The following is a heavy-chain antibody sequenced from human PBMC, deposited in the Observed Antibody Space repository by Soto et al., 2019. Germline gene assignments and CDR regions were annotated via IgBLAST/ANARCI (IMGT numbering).Heavy chain of an antibody. CDR3: ATALWQHLLDH. V-gene: IGHV3-48*02. J-gene: IGHJ4*02. D-gene: IGHD6-13*01. CDR1: GVTFSSST. Sequence: GGSLRLSCAASGVTFSSSTMNWVRQAPGKGLEWVAYIDSSDSYYADSVKGRFTISRDNAKNSLYLQMNSLRYEDTAVYYCATALWQHLLDHWGQGILVTVSS. CDR2: IDSSDS.